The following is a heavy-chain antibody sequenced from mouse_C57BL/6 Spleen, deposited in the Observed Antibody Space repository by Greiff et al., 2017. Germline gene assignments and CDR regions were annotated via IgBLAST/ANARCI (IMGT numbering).Heavy chain of an antibody. D-gene: IGHD3-3*01. CDR1: GYTFTSYW. CDR3: ARGGTGYFDV. CDR2: IDPSDSYT. V-gene: IGHV1-69*01. Sequence: QVQLQQPGAELVMPGASVKLSCKASGYTFTSYWMHWVKQSPGQGLEWIGEIDPSDSYTNYNQKFKGKSPLTVDKSSSTAYKQLSSLTSEDSAVYCCARGGTGYFDVWGTGTTVTVAS. J-gene: IGHJ1*03.